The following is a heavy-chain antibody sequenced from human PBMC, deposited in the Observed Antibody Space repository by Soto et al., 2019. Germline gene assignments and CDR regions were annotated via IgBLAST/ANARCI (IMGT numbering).Heavy chain of an antibody. CDR3: ASDVLSGGYSWIDY. CDR1: GFTFSSYS. Sequence: EVQLVESGGGLVQPGGSLRLSCAASGFTFSSYSMNWVRQAPGKGLEWVSYISSSSSTIYYADSVKGRFTISRDNAKNSLYLQMNSLRDEDTAVYYCASDVLSGGYSWIDYWGQGTLVTVSS. V-gene: IGHV3-48*02. CDR2: ISSSSSTI. D-gene: IGHD1-26*01. J-gene: IGHJ4*02.